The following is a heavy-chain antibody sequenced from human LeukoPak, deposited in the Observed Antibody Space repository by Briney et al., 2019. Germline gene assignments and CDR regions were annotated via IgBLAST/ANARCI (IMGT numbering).Heavy chain of an antibody. CDR3: ARGKSIAAAVGDY. J-gene: IGHJ4*02. D-gene: IGHD6-13*01. V-gene: IGHV3-30-3*01. CDR1: GFTFSSYA. CDR2: ISYDGSNK. Sequence: GGSLRLSCAASGFTFSSYAMHWVRQAPGKGLEWVAVISYDGSNKYYADSVKGRFTISRDNSKNTLYLQMNSLRAEDTAVYYCARGKSIAAAVGDYWGQGTLVTVSS.